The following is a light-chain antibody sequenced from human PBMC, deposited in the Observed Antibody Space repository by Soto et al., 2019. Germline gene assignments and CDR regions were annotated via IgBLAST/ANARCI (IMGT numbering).Light chain of an antibody. CDR3: QQYVHWPPGT. V-gene: IGKV3-15*01. CDR1: QSVSSS. CDR2: DTS. J-gene: IGKJ1*01. Sequence: EIVVTQSPATLSVSPGERDTLSCRASQSVSSSLAWYQQRPGQAPRLLIYDTSTRAAGIAARFSGSGSGTEFTLTISSLQSEDFAVYYCQQYVHWPPGTFGQGTKVDIK.